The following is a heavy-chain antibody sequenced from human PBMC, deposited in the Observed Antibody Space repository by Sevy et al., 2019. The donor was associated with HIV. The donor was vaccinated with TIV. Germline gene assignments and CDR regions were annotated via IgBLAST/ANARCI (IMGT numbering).Heavy chain of an antibody. J-gene: IGHJ6*02. Sequence: GGSLRLSCAASGFTFSRSTMYWVRQAPGKGLEWVSSINPSSSFIYDADSVKGRFTISRDNAKNSLYLQMDSLRAEDTAVYYCASIEPKIKGYTGSGLDVWGQGTTVTVSS. CDR2: INPSSSFI. V-gene: IGHV3-21*01. CDR1: GFTFSRST. D-gene: IGHD1-26*01. CDR3: ASIEPKIKGYTGSGLDV.